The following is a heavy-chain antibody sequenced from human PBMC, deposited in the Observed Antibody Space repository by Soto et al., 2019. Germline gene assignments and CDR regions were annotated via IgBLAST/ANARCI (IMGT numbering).Heavy chain of an antibody. Sequence: EVQLLESGGGLVQPGGSLRLSCAASGFTFSSYAMSWLRQAPGKGLEWVSAISDSGDDTQYADSVKGRFTFSRDNSKNTLYLQMSSLRAEATALYYCAKQVTGWYNDAFDIWGQGTMVTVSS. J-gene: IGHJ3*02. CDR2: ISDSGDDT. D-gene: IGHD6-19*01. V-gene: IGHV3-23*01. CDR3: AKQVTGWYNDAFDI. CDR1: GFTFSSYA.